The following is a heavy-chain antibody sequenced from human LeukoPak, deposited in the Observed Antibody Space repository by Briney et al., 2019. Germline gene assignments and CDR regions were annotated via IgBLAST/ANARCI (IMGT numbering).Heavy chain of an antibody. Sequence: SETLCLTCTVSGASISSSDYYWGWIRQPPGKGLEWIVSVYSGGLTYYNPSLKSRVTISVDPSQNPFSLKVTPVTAAETAVYSCASGGYSSGWYRSFDIWGQWTVVTVSS. D-gene: IGHD6-19*01. J-gene: IGHJ3*02. V-gene: IGHV4-39*01. CDR3: ASGGYSSGWYRSFDI. CDR2: VYSGGLT. CDR1: GASISSSDYY.